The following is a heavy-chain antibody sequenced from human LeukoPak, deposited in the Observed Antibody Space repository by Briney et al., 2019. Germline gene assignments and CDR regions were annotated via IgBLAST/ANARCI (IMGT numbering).Heavy chain of an antibody. Sequence: PSETLSLTCTVSGGSISSYYWSWIRQPPGKGLEWIGYIYYSGSTNYNPSLTSRVTISVDTSKNQFSLKLSSVTAADTAVYYCARVPYGDYINYWGQGTLVTVSS. CDR3: ARVPYGDYINY. J-gene: IGHJ4*02. CDR2: IYYSGST. D-gene: IGHD4-17*01. CDR1: GGSISSYY. V-gene: IGHV4-59*08.